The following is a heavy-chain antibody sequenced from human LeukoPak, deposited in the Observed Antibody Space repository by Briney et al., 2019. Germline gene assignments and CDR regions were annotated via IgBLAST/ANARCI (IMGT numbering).Heavy chain of an antibody. J-gene: IGHJ3*02. Sequence: PSETLSLTCAVYGGSFSGYYWSWIRQPPGKGLEWIGEINHSGSTNYNPSLKSRVTISVDTSKNQFSLKLSSVTAADTAVYYCARYQNGGWYRLGVFDIGGQGKMVTVSS. CDR1: GGSFSGYY. CDR3: ARYQNGGWYRLGVFDI. CDR2: INHSGST. D-gene: IGHD6-19*01. V-gene: IGHV4-34*01.